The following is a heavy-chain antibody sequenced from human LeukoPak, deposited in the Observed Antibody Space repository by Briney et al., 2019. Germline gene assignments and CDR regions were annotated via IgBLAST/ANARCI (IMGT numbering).Heavy chain of an antibody. CDR3: ARDGRPSYYYDSSGYYFDY. D-gene: IGHD3-22*01. Sequence: PGGSLRLSCAASGFTFDDYAMHWVRQAPGKGLEWVSGISWNSGSIGYADSVKGRFTISRDNAKNSLYLQMNSLRAEDTAVYYCARDGRPSYYYDSSGYYFDYWGQGTLVTVSS. V-gene: IGHV3-9*01. J-gene: IGHJ4*02. CDR2: ISWNSGSI. CDR1: GFTFDDYA.